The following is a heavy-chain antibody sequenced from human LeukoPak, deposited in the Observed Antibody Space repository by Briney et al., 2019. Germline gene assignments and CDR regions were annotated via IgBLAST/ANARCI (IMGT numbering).Heavy chain of an antibody. CDR3: ARDSSVAAFDY. CDR2: ITSSSGTI. J-gene: IGHJ4*02. Sequence: PGGSLRLFCEVSGFTFSSYDLNWVRRAPGRGLEWISYITSSSGTIYYADSVKGRFTISRDNAKNSLSLQMNSLSDEDTAVYYCARDSSVAAFDYWGQGTLVTVSS. V-gene: IGHV3-48*02. D-gene: IGHD6-19*01. CDR1: GFTFSSYD.